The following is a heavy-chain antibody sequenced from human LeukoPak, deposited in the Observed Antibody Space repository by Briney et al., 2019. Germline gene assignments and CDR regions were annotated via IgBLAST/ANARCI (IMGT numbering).Heavy chain of an antibody. V-gene: IGHV3-43*02. CDR3: AKGFSVLTSKADVYYQGLDI. CDR1: GIAFENYA. Sequence: GESLRLSCAASGIAFENYAMNWVRQAPGKGLEWVSLIGEDGSTTWYADSVKGRFTISRDNGKKSLYLHMNSLRPEDTALYYCAKGFSVLTSKADVYYQGLDIWGQGAPVSVSS. J-gene: IGHJ6*02. CDR2: IGEDGSTT. D-gene: IGHD3-9*01.